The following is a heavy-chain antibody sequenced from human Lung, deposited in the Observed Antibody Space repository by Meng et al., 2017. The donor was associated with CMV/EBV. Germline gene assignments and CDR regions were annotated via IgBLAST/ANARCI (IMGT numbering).Heavy chain of an antibody. CDR1: GFTFSSYS. CDR3: ARWERTAMDPYYYYGMDV. CDR2: ISSSSSYI. Sequence: GESXKISXAASGFTFSSYSMNWVRQAPGKGLEWVSSISSSSSYIYYADSVKGRFTISRDNVKNSLYLQMNSLRAEDTAVYYCARWERTAMDPYYYYGMDVWGQGXTVTVSS. D-gene: IGHD5-18*01. J-gene: IGHJ6*02. V-gene: IGHV3-21*01.